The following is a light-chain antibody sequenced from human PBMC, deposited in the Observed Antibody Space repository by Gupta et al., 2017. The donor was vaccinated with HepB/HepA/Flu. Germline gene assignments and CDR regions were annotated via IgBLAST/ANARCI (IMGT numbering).Light chain of an antibody. J-gene: IGKJ2*01. V-gene: IGKV2-28*01. Sequence: DIEMTLSRLSRAVLPGERANISSRSSQSVLNSNGYNYLGWYLQKPGQSPQLLIYLGSDRASGVPDRCSGSGSGTDFTLKISRVEADDVGVYCCMQARQTPFTFGQGTKLEMK. CDR3: MQARQTPFT. CDR1: QSVLNSNGYNY. CDR2: LGS.